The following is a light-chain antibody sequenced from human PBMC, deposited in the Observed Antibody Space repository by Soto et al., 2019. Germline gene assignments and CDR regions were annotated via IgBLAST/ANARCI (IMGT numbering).Light chain of an antibody. J-gene: IGLJ1*01. Sequence: QSVLTQPPSVSGAPVQRVTISCTGSSSNIGAGYDVHWYQQLPGTAPKLLIYGNSNRPSGVPDRFSGSKSGTSASLAITGLQAEDEADYYCQSCDISLCGYVCGTGTKVTVL. V-gene: IGLV1-40*01. CDR3: QSCDISLCGYV. CDR2: GNS. CDR1: SSNIGAGYD.